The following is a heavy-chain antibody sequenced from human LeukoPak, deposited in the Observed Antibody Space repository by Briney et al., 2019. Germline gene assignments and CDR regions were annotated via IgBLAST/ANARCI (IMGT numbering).Heavy chain of an antibody. J-gene: IGHJ4*02. CDR3: ARQRELLFSVRYFDY. Sequence: PGGSLRLSCAASGFTFSSYEMNWVRQAPGKGLEWVSYISSSGSTIYYADSVKGRFTISRDNAKNSLYLQMSSLRAEDTAVYYCARQRELLFSVRYFDYWGQGTLVTVSS. CDR1: GFTFSSYE. CDR2: ISSSGSTI. V-gene: IGHV3-48*03. D-gene: IGHD1-26*01.